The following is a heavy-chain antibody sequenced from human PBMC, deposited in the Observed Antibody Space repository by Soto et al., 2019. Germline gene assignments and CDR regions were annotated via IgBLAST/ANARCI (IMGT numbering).Heavy chain of an antibody. CDR2: TYYRTKWYN. J-gene: IGHJ4*02. CDR3: ARDLGYYYGSGSYYFDY. CDR1: GDSVSSNSAA. Sequence: SQTLSLTCAISGDSVSSNSAAWNWIRQSPSRGLEWLGRTYYRTKWYNDYAVSVKSRITINPDTSKNQFSQQLNSVTPEDTAVYYCARDLGYYYGSGSYYFDYWGQGTLVTVSS. D-gene: IGHD3-10*01. V-gene: IGHV6-1*01.